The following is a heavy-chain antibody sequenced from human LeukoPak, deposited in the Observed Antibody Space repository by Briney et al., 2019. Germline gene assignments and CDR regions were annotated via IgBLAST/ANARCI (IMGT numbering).Heavy chain of an antibody. CDR2: IYYSGST. D-gene: IGHD4-17*01. CDR3: ARHPNGYGDYGFQKDYYYGMDV. CDR1: GGSISSSSYY. Sequence: SETLSLTCTVSGGSISSSSYYWGWIRQPPGKGLEWIGSIYYSGSTYYNPSLKSRVTISVDTSKNQFSLKLSSVTAADTAVYYCARHPNGYGDYGFQKDYYYGMDVWGQGTTVTVSS. J-gene: IGHJ6*02. V-gene: IGHV4-39*01.